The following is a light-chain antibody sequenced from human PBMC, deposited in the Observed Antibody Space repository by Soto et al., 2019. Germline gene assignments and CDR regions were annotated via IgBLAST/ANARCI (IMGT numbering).Light chain of an antibody. CDR3: QQSYSTPHT. CDR1: QSISTS. V-gene: IGKV1-39*01. Sequence: DIQMTQSPSSLSASVTDRVTIACRARQSISTSLQWYQQKPGKAPNLLIYSASSFQSGVPSRFSGGGSGTYFTLTISSLQPEDFATYYCQQSYSTPHTFGQGTALEIK. J-gene: IGKJ2*01. CDR2: SAS.